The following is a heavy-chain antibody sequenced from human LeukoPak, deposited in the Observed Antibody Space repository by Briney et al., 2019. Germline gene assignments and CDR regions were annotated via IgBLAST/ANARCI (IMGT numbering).Heavy chain of an antibody. D-gene: IGHD2-2*01. J-gene: IGHJ4*02. V-gene: IGHV4-61*02. CDR1: GGSISSGSYY. CDR3: ARDCGSTSCYVF. CDR2: IYTSGST. Sequence: SSQTLSLTCTVSGGSISSGSYYWSWIRQPAGKGLEWIGRIYTSGSTNFNPSLKRRVTISVDTSKNQFSLKLSSVTAADTAVYYCARDCGSTSCYVFWGQGTLVTVSS.